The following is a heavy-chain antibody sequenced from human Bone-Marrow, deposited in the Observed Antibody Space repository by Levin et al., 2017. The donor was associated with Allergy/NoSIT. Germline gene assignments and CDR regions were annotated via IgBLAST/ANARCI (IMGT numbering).Heavy chain of an antibody. D-gene: IGHD3-16*01. CDR1: GFVFSGYG. Sequence: GESLKISCEVSGFVFSGYGMHWIRQAPGKGLEWVAFILRDGSSKYYAASVKGRFTISRDNSKNTLYLQMNSLRLEDTAVYYCAGGLASFDYWGQGALVTVSS. J-gene: IGHJ4*02. V-gene: IGHV3-30*03. CDR2: ILRDGSSK. CDR3: AGGLASFDY.